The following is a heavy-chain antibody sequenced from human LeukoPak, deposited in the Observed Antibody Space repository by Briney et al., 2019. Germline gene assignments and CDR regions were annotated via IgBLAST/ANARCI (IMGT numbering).Heavy chain of an antibody. CDR1: GFTVSSNS. CDR3: AKDRRGGGDCYDY. J-gene: IGHJ4*02. V-gene: IGHV3-23*01. D-gene: IGHD2-21*01. CDR2: ISGSGGST. Sequence: GGSLRFSCTVSGFTVSSNSMSWVRQAPRKGLEWVSAISGSGGSTYYADSVKGRFTISRDNSKNTLYLQMDSLRAEDTAVYYCAKDRRGGGDCYDYWGQGTLVTVSS.